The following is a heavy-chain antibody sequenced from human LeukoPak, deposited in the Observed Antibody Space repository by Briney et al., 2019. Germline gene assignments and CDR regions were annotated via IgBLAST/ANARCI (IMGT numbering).Heavy chain of an antibody. CDR2: ISYDGSNK. Sequence: GGSLRLSCAASGFTFSSYAMHWVRQAPGKGLEWVAVISYDGSNKYYADSVKGRFTISRDNSKNTLYLQMNSLRAEDTAVYYCARDSLGYSSGWYFDYWGQGTLVTVSS. V-gene: IGHV3-30-3*01. J-gene: IGHJ4*02. D-gene: IGHD6-19*01. CDR1: GFTFSSYA. CDR3: ARDSLGYSSGWYFDY.